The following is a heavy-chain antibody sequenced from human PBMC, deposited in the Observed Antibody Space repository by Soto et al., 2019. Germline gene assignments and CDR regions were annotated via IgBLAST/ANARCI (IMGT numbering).Heavy chain of an antibody. J-gene: IGHJ3*02. D-gene: IGHD4-17*01. CDR1: GGTFSSYA. CDR3: ARGHVGYGDYVDLVYAFDI. CDR2: IIPIFGTA. Sequence: QVQLVQSGAEVKKPGSSVKVSCKASGGTFSSYAISWVRQAPGQGLEWMGGIIPIFGTANYAQKFQGRVTITADESAITAYMELSSLRSEDTAVYYCARGHVGYGDYVDLVYAFDIWGQGTMVTVSS. V-gene: IGHV1-69*01.